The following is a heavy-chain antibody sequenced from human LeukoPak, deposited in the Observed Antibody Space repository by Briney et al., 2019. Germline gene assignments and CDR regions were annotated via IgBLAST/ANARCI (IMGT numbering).Heavy chain of an antibody. Sequence: PGGSLRLSCAASGFIFSNYAMSWVRRAPGKGLEWVSTIDYSGAYTYHADSVKGRFTISRDNSKNTLYMQMNSLRAEDTAIYYCAKVPHSDYGLGRPPFMDVWGQGTTVAVS. CDR3: AKVPHSDYGLGRPPFMDV. D-gene: IGHD3-10*01. V-gene: IGHV3-23*01. J-gene: IGHJ6*02. CDR2: IDYSGAYT. CDR1: GFIFSNYA.